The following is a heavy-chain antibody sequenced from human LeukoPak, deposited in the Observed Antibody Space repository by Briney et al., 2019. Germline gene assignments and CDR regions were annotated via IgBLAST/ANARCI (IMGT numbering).Heavy chain of an antibody. V-gene: IGHV3-7*01. CDR3: ARDLGDTAMPDY. D-gene: IGHD5-18*01. CDR1: GFTFSSFW. CDR2: IVPDGSDK. Sequence: GGSLRLSCAASGFTFSSFWMSWLRQAPGKGLEWLANIVPDGSDKYYLDSVKGRFTISRDNSKNTLYLQMNSLRAEDTAVYYCARDLGDTAMPDYWGQGTLVTVSS. J-gene: IGHJ4*02.